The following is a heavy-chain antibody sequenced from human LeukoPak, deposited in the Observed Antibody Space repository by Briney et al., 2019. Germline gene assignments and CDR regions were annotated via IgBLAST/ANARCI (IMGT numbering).Heavy chain of an antibody. V-gene: IGHV4-39*07. CDR3: AREAHDDSAVPAYFDY. CDR1: GGSISSSSYY. CDR2: IYYSGST. Sequence: SETLSLTCTVSGGSISSSSYYWGWIRQPPGKGLEWIGSIYYSGSTYYNPSLKSRVTISVDTSKNQFSLKLSSVTAADTAVYYCAREAHDDSAVPAYFDYWGQGTLVTVSS. J-gene: IGHJ4*02. D-gene: IGHD2-2*01.